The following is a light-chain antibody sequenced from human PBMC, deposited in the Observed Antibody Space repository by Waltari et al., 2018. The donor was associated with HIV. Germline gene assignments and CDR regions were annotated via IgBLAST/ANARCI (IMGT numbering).Light chain of an antibody. Sequence: DIVMTQSPDSLAVSLGERATINCKSSQSVLYSSNNKNYLAWYQQKPGQPPKLLIYWASIRESGVPERFSGSGSGTDCTLAISCLQAEDVAVYYCQQYYNTPITFGQGTRLEIK. CDR3: QQYYNTPIT. V-gene: IGKV4-1*01. CDR2: WAS. J-gene: IGKJ5*01. CDR1: QSVLYSSNNKNY.